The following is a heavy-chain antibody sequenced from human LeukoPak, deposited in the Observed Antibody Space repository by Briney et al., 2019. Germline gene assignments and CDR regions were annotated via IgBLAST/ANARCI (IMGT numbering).Heavy chain of an antibody. CDR2: INHSGST. Sequence: SETLSLTCAVYGGSFSGYYWSWIRQPPGKGLEWIGEINHSGSTNYNPSLKSRVTISVDTSKNQFFLKLSSVTAADTAVYYCARRIYSSGWYFQHWGQGTLVTVSS. CDR1: GGSFSGYY. CDR3: ARRIYSSGWYFQH. J-gene: IGHJ1*01. V-gene: IGHV4-34*01. D-gene: IGHD6-19*01.